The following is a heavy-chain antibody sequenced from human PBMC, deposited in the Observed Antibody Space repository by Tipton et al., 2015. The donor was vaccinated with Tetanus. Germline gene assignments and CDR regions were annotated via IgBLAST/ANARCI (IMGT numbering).Heavy chain of an antibody. Sequence: TLSLTCTVSGGSVSSGSYFWSWIRQPPGKGLQWIGYIYYSGTTNYNPSLKSRVTISVDTSKNQFSLNLTSVTAADTAVYYCARGSRFWFDYWGQGTLVTVSS. CDR3: ARGSRFWFDY. CDR1: GGSVSSGSYF. V-gene: IGHV4-61*01. CDR2: IYYSGTT. J-gene: IGHJ4*02.